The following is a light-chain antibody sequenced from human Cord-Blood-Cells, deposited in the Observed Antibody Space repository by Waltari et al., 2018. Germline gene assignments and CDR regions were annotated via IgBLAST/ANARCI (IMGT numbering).Light chain of an antibody. CDR3: CSYAGSSTYV. CDR1: SSDVGSYNL. Sequence: QSALTQPASVSGSPGQSITITCTGTSSDVGSYNLVSWYQHHPGNAHKLMIYEGSKRPSGVSTRFSCSTSGNTASLTTSGLQAVDEADYYCCSYAGSSTYVFGTGTKVTVL. V-gene: IGLV2-23*01. J-gene: IGLJ1*01. CDR2: EGS.